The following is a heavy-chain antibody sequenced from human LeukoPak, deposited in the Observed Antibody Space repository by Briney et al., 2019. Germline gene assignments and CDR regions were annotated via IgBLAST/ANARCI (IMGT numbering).Heavy chain of an antibody. D-gene: IGHD3-22*01. CDR2: IRWNSGSI. CDR1: GFTFDDYA. J-gene: IGHJ3*02. V-gene: IGHV3-9*01. Sequence: GGSLRLSCAASGFTFDDYAMHWVRQAPGKGLGWVSGIRWNSGSIGYADSVKGRFTISRDNAKNSLYLQMNSLRAEDTALYYCAKDIYDYYDSSGSGFDIWGQGTMVTVSS. CDR3: AKDIYDYYDSSGSGFDI.